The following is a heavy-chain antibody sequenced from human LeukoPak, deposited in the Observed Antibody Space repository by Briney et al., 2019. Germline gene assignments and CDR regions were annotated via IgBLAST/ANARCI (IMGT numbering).Heavy chain of an antibody. D-gene: IGHD3-3*01. V-gene: IGHV3-48*03. Sequence: GGSLRLSCAVSGFTFSSYEMNWVRQAPGKGLEWVSYISSSGFNIYYADSVKGRFTISRDNAKNSLYLQMNSLRADDTAVYYCARCGRITILGVAGRTGFDPWGQGILVTVSS. J-gene: IGHJ5*02. CDR3: ARCGRITILGVAGRTGFDP. CDR2: ISSSGFNI. CDR1: GFTFSSYE.